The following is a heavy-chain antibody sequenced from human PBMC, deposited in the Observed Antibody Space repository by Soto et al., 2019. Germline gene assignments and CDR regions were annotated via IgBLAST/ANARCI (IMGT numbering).Heavy chain of an antibody. Sequence: EVQLEESGGDLVQPGGSLRLSCAASGFTFSTYWMHWVRQAPGKGLVWVSRINSDGSITTYADSVKGRFTISRDNSKNTLYLQMNSLRAEDTAVYYCARVATGSYSWTESRGQGTLVTVSS. D-gene: IGHD1-26*01. CDR3: ARVATGSYSWTES. J-gene: IGHJ4*02. CDR1: GFTFSTYW. V-gene: IGHV3-74*03. CDR2: INSDGSIT.